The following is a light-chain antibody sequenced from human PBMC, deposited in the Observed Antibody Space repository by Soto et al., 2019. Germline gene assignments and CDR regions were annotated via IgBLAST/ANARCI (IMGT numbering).Light chain of an antibody. Sequence: QSVLTQPPSASGTPGQRVTISCSGGSSNIGSNAVTWYHQLPGTAPRLLIYSNNQRPSGVPDRFSGSKSGTSASLAISGLRSEDEADYYCAAWDDSLNGLYVFGTGTKVTVL. CDR3: AAWDDSLNGLYV. CDR1: SSNIGSNA. J-gene: IGLJ1*01. V-gene: IGLV1-44*01. CDR2: SNN.